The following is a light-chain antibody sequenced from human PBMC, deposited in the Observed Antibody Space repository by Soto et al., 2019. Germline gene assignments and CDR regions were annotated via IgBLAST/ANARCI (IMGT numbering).Light chain of an antibody. V-gene: IGKV3-15*01. J-gene: IGKJ1*01. Sequence: VLTQSPGTPSLSPGERGTLSCRASQSVSSSYLAWYQQIPGQAPRLLIYGASTRATGIPARFSGSGSGTEFTLTISSLQSEDFAVYYCQQYIYWPWTFGQGTNVDI. CDR2: GAS. CDR3: QQYIYWPWT. CDR1: QSVSSSY.